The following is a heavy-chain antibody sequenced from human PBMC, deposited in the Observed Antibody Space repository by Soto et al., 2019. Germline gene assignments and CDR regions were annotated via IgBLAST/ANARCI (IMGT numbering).Heavy chain of an antibody. CDR1: GFTVSSNY. D-gene: IGHD2-2*01. CDR2: IYSGGST. J-gene: IGHJ5*02. Sequence: GGSLRLSCAASGFTVSSNYMSWVRQAPGKGLEWVSVIYSGGSTYYADSVKGRFTISRHNSKNTLYLQMNSLRAEDTAVYYCARDRDVVVPAAMWVPRFDPWGQGTLVTVSS. V-gene: IGHV3-53*01. CDR3: ARDRDVVVPAAMWVPRFDP.